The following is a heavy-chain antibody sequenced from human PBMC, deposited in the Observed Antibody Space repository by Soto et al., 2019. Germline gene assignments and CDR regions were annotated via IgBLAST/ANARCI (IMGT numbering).Heavy chain of an antibody. Sequence: GVSLRLSCAASGCTFSSHGMHWVRQAPGKGLEWVAVISCGGSNKYYADSVKGRFTISRDNSKNTLYLQMNSLRAEDTAVYYCAKDWQDYSNLSYYYGMDVWGQGTTVTVSS. D-gene: IGHD4-4*01. CDR3: AKDWQDYSNLSYYYGMDV. V-gene: IGHV3-30*18. CDR2: ISCGGSNK. CDR1: GCTFSSHG. J-gene: IGHJ6*02.